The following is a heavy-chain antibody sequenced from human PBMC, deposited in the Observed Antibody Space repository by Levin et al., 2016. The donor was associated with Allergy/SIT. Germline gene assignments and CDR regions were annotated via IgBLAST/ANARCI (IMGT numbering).Heavy chain of an antibody. CDR1: GGSISSYY. D-gene: IGHD3-16*01. J-gene: IGHJ2*01. V-gene: IGHV4-59*01. Sequence: SETLSLTCTVSGGSISSYYWSWIRQPPGKGLEWIGYIYYSGSTNYNPSLKSRVTISVDTSKNQFSLKLSSVTAADTAVYYCARVGPIGLRYWYFDLWGRGTLVTVSS. CDR2: IYYSGST. CDR3: ARVGPIGLRYWYFDL.